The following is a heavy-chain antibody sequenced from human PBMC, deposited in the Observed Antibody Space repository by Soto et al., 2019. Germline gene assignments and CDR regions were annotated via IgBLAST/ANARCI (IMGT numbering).Heavy chain of an antibody. Sequence: PSETLSLTCTVSGGSISSGGYYWSWIRQHPGKGLEWIGYIYYSGSIYYNPSLKSRVTISVDTSKNQFSLKLSSVTAADTAVYYCARVAQNRELPDYWGQGTLVTVSS. J-gene: IGHJ4*02. CDR3: ARVAQNRELPDY. CDR2: IYYSGSI. V-gene: IGHV4-31*03. D-gene: IGHD3-10*01. CDR1: GGSISSGGYY.